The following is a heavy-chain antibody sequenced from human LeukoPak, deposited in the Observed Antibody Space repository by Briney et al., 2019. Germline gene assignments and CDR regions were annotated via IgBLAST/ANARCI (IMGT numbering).Heavy chain of an antibody. CDR1: GFTFSNYW. CDR2: IKTDGSEK. J-gene: IGHJ4*02. D-gene: IGHD2-15*01. CDR3: ARDHELYCSGGSCYGNYFDY. V-gene: IGHV3-7*01. Sequence: GGSLRLSCEGSGFTFSNYWMGWVRQAPGKGLQWVANIKTDGSEKYYVDSVKGRFTISRDNAKNSLYLQMNSLRAEDTAVYYCARDHELYCSGGSCYGNYFDYWGQGTLVSVSS.